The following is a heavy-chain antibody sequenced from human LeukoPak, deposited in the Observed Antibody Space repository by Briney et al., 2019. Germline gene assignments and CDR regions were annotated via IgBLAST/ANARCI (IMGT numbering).Heavy chain of an antibody. J-gene: IGHJ4*02. CDR2: INSDGSST. CDR3: VRAPRYCSGGSCYPDY. CDR1: RFIFRSHW. D-gene: IGHD2-15*01. Sequence: PGGSLRLSCAASRFIFRSHWMDWVRQAPGKGLVWVSRINSDGSSTTYADSVKGRFIIARDNAENTLYLQMNSLRVEDTAVYYCVRAPRYCSGGSCYPDYWGQGTLVTVSS. V-gene: IGHV3-74*03.